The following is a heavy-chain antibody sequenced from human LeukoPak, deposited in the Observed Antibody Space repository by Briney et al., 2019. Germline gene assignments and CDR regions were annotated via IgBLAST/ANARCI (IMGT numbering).Heavy chain of an antibody. CDR3: ARDDAQDSGYAY. CDR1: GFTFSSYA. J-gene: IGHJ4*02. V-gene: IGHV3-30-3*01. CDR2: ISYDGSNK. Sequence: GGSLRLSCAASGFTFSSYAMHWVRQAPGKGLEWVAVISYDGSNKYYADSVKGRFTISRDNSKNTLYLQMNSLRSDDTAVYYCARDDAQDSGYAYWGQGTLVTVSS. D-gene: IGHD5-12*01.